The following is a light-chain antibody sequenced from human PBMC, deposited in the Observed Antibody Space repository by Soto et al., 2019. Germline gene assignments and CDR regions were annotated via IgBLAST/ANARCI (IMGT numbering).Light chain of an antibody. J-gene: IGKJ2*01. Sequence: EIVLTQSPAPLSLSPGGRATLSCRASQSVSSYLAWYQQKPGQAPRLLISDASNRATGIPARFSGSGSGTDFTLTISSLEPEDFAVYYCQQRSNWQYTFGQGTKLEIK. CDR3: QQRSNWQYT. CDR1: QSVSSY. V-gene: IGKV3-11*01. CDR2: DAS.